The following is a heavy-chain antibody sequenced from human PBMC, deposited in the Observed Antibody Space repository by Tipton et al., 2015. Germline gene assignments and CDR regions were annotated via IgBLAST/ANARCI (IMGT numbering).Heavy chain of an antibody. D-gene: IGHD6-19*01. CDR3: ARTGYASGCYVY. J-gene: IGHJ4*02. Sequence: TLSLTCTVSGASLNSGGYYWSWIRQHPGKGLEWIGYIYFTGSTYYNPSLKSRVTISVDTSKNQFSLKLSSVTAADTAVYYCARTGYASGCYVYWGQGTLVTVSS. CDR1: GASLNSGGYY. CDR2: IYFTGST. V-gene: IGHV4-31*03.